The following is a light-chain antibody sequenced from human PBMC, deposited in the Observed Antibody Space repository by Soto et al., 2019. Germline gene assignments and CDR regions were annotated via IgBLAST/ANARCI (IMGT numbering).Light chain of an antibody. V-gene: IGKV1-8*01. CDR1: QGVSNY. Sequence: AIRMTQSPSSLSASTGDGVTITCRASQGVSNYLAWYQQKPGQAPNVLIHAASTLQGGVPSRFSGSGSGTDFTLTISGLQSDDFATYYCQQYYNYPWTFGQGTKVDIK. CDR3: QQYYNYPWT. J-gene: IGKJ1*01. CDR2: AAS.